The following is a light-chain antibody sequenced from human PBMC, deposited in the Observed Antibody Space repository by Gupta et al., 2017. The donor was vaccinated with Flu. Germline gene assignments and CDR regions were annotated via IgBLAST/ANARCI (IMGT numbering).Light chain of an antibody. V-gene: IGLV2-11*01. J-gene: IGLJ3*02. CDR1: SSDVGGYNY. Sequence: SALTPPRSVSGSPGQSVTISCTGTSSDVGGYNYVSWYQQHPGKAPKLMIYDVSKRPSGVPDRLSGSKSGNTASLTISGLQAEDEADYYCCSYAGSSWVFGGGTKLTVL. CDR2: DVS. CDR3: CSYAGSSWV.